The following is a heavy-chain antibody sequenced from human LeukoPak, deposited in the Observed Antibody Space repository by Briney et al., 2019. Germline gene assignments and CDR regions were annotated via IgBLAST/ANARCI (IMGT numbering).Heavy chain of an antibody. CDR3: ARGCMVRGPRIMGV. CDR1: GYTFTGYY. Sequence: ASVKVSCKASGYTFTGYYMHWVRQAPGQGLEWMGWIYPNRWDTNYAQKLQGWVTMTRDTSISTAYMELSRLRSDDTCVYYRARGCMVRGPRIMGVWGKGTTVSVSS. J-gene: IGHJ6*04. D-gene: IGHD3-10*01. CDR2: IYPNRWDT. V-gene: IGHV1-2*04.